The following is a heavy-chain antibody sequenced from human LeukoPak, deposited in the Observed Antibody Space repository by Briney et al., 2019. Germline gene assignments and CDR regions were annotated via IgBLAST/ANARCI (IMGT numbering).Heavy chain of an antibody. Sequence: GGSLRLSCAASGFSFSSYWMSWVRQAPGKGLEWVANIKEDGSEKYSVGSVKGRFTISRDNTKNSLFLEVNSLRAEDTAVYYCATGWSHHAYWGQGTWSPSPQ. V-gene: IGHV3-7*01. CDR3: ATGWSHHAY. J-gene: IGHJ4*02. CDR1: GFSFSSYW. D-gene: IGHD3-3*01. CDR2: IKEDGSEK.